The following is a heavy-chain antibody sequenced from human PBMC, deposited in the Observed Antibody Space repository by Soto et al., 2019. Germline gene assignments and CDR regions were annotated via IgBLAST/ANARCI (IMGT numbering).Heavy chain of an antibody. CDR2: ISYDGSNK. Sequence: PGGSLRLSCAASGFTFSSYGMHWVRQAPGKGLEWVAVISYDGSNKYYADSVKGRFTISRDNSKNTLYLQMNSLRAEDTAVYYCAKDLTWREHLGATIFGYWGQGTLVTVSS. CDR1: GFTFSSYG. J-gene: IGHJ4*02. V-gene: IGHV3-30*18. D-gene: IGHD1-26*01. CDR3: AKDLTWREHLGATIFGY.